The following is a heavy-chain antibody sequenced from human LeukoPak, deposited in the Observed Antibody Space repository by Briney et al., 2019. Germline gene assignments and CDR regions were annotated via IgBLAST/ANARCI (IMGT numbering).Heavy chain of an antibody. D-gene: IGHD1-26*01. V-gene: IGHV4-39*07. CDR1: GGSISSSSYY. CDR3: AKSGGYGLIDY. J-gene: IGHJ4*02. CDR2: IYYSGRT. Sequence: PSETLSLTCAVSGGSISSSSYYWGWIRQPPGKGLEWIGSIYYSGRTYYNPSLKSRVTISVDTSKNQFSLKLSSVTAADTAVYYCAKSGGYGLIDYWGQGTLVTVSS.